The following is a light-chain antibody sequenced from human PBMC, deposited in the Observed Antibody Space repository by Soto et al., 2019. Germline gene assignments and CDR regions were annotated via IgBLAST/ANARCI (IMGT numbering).Light chain of an antibody. CDR2: EVS. V-gene: IGLV2-14*01. CDR3: SSYTSSSTPLYV. CDR1: SSDDGGYNY. J-gene: IGLJ1*01. Sequence: QSALAQPASVSGSPGQSITIPCTGTSSDDGGYNYVSWYQQLPGKAPIRMIYEVSNRPSGVSNRFSGSKSGNTASLTISGLQAEDEADYYCSSYTSSSTPLYVFGTGTKVTVL.